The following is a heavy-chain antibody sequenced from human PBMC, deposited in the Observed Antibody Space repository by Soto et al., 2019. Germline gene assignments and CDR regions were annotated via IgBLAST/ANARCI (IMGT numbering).Heavy chain of an antibody. Sequence: SETLSLTCTVSGGSVSSGIYYWSWIRQPPGKGLEWIGYIYYSGSTNYNPSLKSRVTISVDTSKNQFSLKLSSVTAADMAVYYCARVPMPYYFDYWGQGTLVTVS. J-gene: IGHJ4*02. V-gene: IGHV4-61*01. CDR1: GGSVSSGIYY. CDR2: IYYSGST. CDR3: ARVPMPYYFDY. D-gene: IGHD2-2*01.